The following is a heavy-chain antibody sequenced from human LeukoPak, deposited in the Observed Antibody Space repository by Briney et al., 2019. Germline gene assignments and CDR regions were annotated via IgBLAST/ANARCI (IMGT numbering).Heavy chain of an antibody. CDR1: GYTFTDYY. CDR2: INPNNGGT. J-gene: IGHJ6*02. Sequence: ASVKVSCKPSGYTFTDYYMHWVRQAPGQGLEWMGWINPNNGGTTYAQNFQGRVTMTRDTSISTAYMELSRLRSDASAIYYCTRDHCSFANCYEDYYYGMDVWGQGTTVTVSS. D-gene: IGHD2-2*01. V-gene: IGHV1-2*02. CDR3: TRDHCSFANCYEDYYYGMDV.